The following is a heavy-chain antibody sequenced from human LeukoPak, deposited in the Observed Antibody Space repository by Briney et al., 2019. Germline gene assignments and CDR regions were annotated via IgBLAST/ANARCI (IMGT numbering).Heavy chain of an antibody. CDR1: GYTFTSYG. J-gene: IGHJ6*02. Sequence: ASVKVSCKASGYTFTSYGISWLRQAPGQGLEWMGWISAYNGNTNYAQKLQGRVTMTTDTYTSPAYLELRSLRSDDTAVYYCAREGYGEHYYSYGMDVWGQGTTVTVSS. CDR3: AREGYGEHYYSYGMDV. CDR2: ISAYNGNT. V-gene: IGHV1-18*01. D-gene: IGHD4-17*01.